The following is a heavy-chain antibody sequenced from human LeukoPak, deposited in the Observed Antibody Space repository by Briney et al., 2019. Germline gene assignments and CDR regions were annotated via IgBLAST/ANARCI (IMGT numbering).Heavy chain of an antibody. Sequence: SETLSLTCTVSGDSVSSYYWSWIRQPPGKGLEWIGDIYNSGSTNYNPSLKSRVTISVDTSKNQFSLKLNSVTAADTGIYYCARHSRSGYIGYENAFDIWGQGTMVTVSS. D-gene: IGHD5-12*01. V-gene: IGHV4-59*08. CDR2: IYNSGST. J-gene: IGHJ3*02. CDR3: ARHSRSGYIGYENAFDI. CDR1: GDSVSSYY.